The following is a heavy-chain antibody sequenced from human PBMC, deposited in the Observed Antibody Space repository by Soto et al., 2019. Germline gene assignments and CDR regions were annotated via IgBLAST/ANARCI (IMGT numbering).Heavy chain of an antibody. D-gene: IGHD2-2*01. CDR1: GFIFSDYW. J-gene: IGHJ4*02. Sequence: GSLRLSCAASGFIFSDYWMSWVRQAPGKGPEWVANIKFDGSEKQYVDSVRGRFTISRDNSRNSLFLQMNSLRAGDTAVYYCVKDGGYCSSSTCYSPRNHYFDSWGQGTLVTVSS. CDR3: VKDGGYCSSSTCYSPRNHYFDS. CDR2: IKFDGSEK. V-gene: IGHV3-7*03.